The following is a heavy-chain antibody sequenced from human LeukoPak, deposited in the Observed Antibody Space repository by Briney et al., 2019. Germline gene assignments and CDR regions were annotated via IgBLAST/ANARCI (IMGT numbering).Heavy chain of an antibody. Sequence: GKSLKISCKGSGYSFTSYWVGWVRQMPGKGLEWMGIIYPGDSDTRYSPSFQGQVTISADKSISTAYLQWSSLKASDTAMYYCARQTGVLTGWGAFDIWGQGTMVTVSS. D-gene: IGHD3-9*01. CDR3: ARQTGVLTGWGAFDI. CDR2: IYPGDSDT. V-gene: IGHV5-51*01. CDR1: GYSFTSYW. J-gene: IGHJ3*02.